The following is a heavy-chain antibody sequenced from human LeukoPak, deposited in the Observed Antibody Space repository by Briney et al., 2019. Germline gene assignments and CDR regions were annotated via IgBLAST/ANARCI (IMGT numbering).Heavy chain of an antibody. V-gene: IGHV4-61*05. D-gene: IGHD3-10*01. CDR2: IYYSGST. CDR1: RGSISRTSYY. CDR3: ARLWGGSGRDYFDY. Sequence: PSETLSLTCSVSRGSISRTSYYWSWIRQPPGKGLEWIGYIYYSGSTNYNPSLKSRVTISVDTSKNQFSLKLSSVTAADTAVYYCARLWGGSGRDYFDYWGQGTLVTVSS. J-gene: IGHJ4*02.